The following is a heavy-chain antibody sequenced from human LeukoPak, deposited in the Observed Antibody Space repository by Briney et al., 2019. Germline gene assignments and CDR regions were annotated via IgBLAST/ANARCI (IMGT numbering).Heavy chain of an antibody. J-gene: IGHJ1*01. CDR2: IKQDGSQT. D-gene: IGHD2-21*02. Sequence: GGSLRLSCEASGFTFSTYWMSWVRQAPGKGLEWVANIKQDGSQTYHADSVKGRFTISRDNAENSLYLQMNSLRAEDTAVYYCAKLKSLVVVTAIFQHWGQGTLVTVSS. CDR3: AKLKSLVVVTAIFQH. V-gene: IGHV3-7*03. CDR1: GFTFSTYW.